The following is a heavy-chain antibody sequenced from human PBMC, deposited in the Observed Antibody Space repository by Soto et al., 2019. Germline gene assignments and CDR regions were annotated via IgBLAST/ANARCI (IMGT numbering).Heavy chain of an antibody. D-gene: IGHD6-19*01. CDR1: GYTFTSYG. CDR2: ISAYNGNT. V-gene: IGHV1-18*01. Sequence: ASVKVSCKTSGYTFTSYGISWVRQAPGQGLEWMGWISAYNGNTNYAQKLQGRVTMTTDTSTSTAYMELRSLRSDDTAVYYCARDQELFGIVAGTLLNYYYYGMDVWGQGTTVTVSS. J-gene: IGHJ6*02. CDR3: ARDQELFGIVAGTLLNYYYYGMDV.